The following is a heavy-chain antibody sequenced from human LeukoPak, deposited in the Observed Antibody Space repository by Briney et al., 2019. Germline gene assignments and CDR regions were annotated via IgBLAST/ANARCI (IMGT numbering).Heavy chain of an antibody. CDR2: INPYNGNT. D-gene: IGHD1-26*01. Sequence: ASVKVSCKASGNSDTSYPISWVRQAPGQGLEWMGWINPYNGNTDYAQKLQGRVTMTTDTSTSTAYMELRSLRSDDTAVYYCARAGFIVGTSSYDYWGQGTLVTVSS. CDR1: GNSDTSYP. J-gene: IGHJ4*02. CDR3: ARAGFIVGTSSYDY. V-gene: IGHV1-18*01.